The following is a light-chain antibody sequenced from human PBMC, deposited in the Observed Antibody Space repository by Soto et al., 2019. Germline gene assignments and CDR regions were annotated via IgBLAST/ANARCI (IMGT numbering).Light chain of an antibody. CDR1: QSVSSSY. Sequence: EIVLTQSPGTLSLSPGERATLSCRASQSVSSSYLAWYQQKPGQAPRLLIYGASSRATGIPDRFSGSGSGTDFTLPISRLEPEDFPVYYCQQYGSSRTFGQVTKVEIK. J-gene: IGKJ1*01. CDR2: GAS. V-gene: IGKV3-20*01. CDR3: QQYGSSRT.